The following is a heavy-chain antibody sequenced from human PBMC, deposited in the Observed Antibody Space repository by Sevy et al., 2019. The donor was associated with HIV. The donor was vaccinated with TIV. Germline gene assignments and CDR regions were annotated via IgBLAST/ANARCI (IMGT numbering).Heavy chain of an antibody. J-gene: IGHJ6*02. V-gene: IGHV3-7*01. Sequence: GGSLRLSCAASGFTFSSYWMSWVRQAPGKGLEWVANIKQDGSEKYYVDSVKGRFTIPRDNAKNSLYLQMSSLRAEDTAVYYCARVWERMTTVTKGYYYGMDVWGQGTTVTVSS. CDR2: IKQDGSEK. CDR1: GFTFSSYW. D-gene: IGHD4-17*01. CDR3: ARVWERMTTVTKGYYYGMDV.